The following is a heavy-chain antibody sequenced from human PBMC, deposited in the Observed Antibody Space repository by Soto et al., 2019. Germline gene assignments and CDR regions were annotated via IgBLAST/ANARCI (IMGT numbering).Heavy chain of an antibody. CDR1: GYTFTRYN. CDR3: ARVRGGGSEYFFDY. D-gene: IGHD2-15*01. V-gene: IGHV1-46*01. J-gene: IGHJ4*02. Sequence: ASVRVSCNAAGYTFTRYNVHWWRQAPGQGLEWMAIINPSGGTTYYVQKFESRVTMTTDTSTSTVYMELSRLRSDDTAVYYCARVRGGGSEYFFDYWGQGTLVTVSS. CDR2: INPSGGTT.